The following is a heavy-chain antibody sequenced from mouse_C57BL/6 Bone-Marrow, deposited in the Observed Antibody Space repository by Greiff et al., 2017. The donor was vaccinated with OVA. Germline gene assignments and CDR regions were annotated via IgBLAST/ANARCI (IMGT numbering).Heavy chain of an antibody. D-gene: IGHD1-1*01. CDR1: GFNIKDDY. CDR2: IDPENGDT. CDR3: TTAAVGGFAY. J-gene: IGHJ3*01. V-gene: IGHV14-4*01. Sequence: EVQLQESGAELVRPGASVKLSCTASGFNIKDDYMHWVKQRPEQGLEWIGWIDPENGDTEYASKFQGKATITADTSSNTAYLQLSSLTSEDTAVYYCTTAAVGGFAYWGQGTLVTVSA.